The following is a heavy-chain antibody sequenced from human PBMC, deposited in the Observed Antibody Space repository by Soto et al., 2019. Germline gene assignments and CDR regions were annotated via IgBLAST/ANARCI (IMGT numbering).Heavy chain of an antibody. CDR1: GFTFSNAW. Sequence: GGSLRLSCAASGFTFSNAWMSWVRQAPGKGLEWVGRIKSKTDGGTTDYAAPVKGRFTISRDDSKNTLYLQMNSLKTEDTAVYYCTTAFLHDSSGYYDYWGQGTLVTVSS. CDR3: TTAFLHDSSGYYDY. V-gene: IGHV3-15*01. CDR2: IKSKTDGGTT. D-gene: IGHD3-22*01. J-gene: IGHJ4*02.